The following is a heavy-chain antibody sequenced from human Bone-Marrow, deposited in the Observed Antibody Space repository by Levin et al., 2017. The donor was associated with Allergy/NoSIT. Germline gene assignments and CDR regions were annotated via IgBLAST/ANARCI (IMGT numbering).Heavy chain of an antibody. J-gene: IGHJ4*02. Sequence: GGSLRLSCAASGFTFSSYAMHWVRQAPGKGLEWVAVISYDGSNKYYADSVKGRFTISRDNSKNTLYLQMNSLRAEDTAVYYCARDRFGGARIVGAICYWGQGTLVTVSS. CDR3: ARDRFGGARIVGAICY. D-gene: IGHD1-26*01. V-gene: IGHV3-30-3*01. CDR1: GFTFSSYA. CDR2: ISYDGSNK.